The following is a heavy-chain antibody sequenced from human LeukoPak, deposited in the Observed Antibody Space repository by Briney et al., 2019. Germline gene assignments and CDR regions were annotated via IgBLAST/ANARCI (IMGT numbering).Heavy chain of an antibody. J-gene: IGHJ4*02. CDR1: GGTFSSYA. Sequence: SVKVSCKASGGTFSSYAISWVRQAPGQGLEWMGRIIPIFGTANYAQKFQGRVTITTDESTGTAYMELSSLRSEDTAVYYCARDRIAVAVVYYFDYWGQGTLVTVSS. CDR2: IIPIFGTA. D-gene: IGHD6-19*01. CDR3: ARDRIAVAVVYYFDY. V-gene: IGHV1-69*05.